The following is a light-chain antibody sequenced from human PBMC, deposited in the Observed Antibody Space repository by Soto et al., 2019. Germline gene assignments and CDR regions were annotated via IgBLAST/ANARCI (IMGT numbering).Light chain of an antibody. V-gene: IGLV2-14*01. Sequence: QSALTQPASLSGSPGQSITISCTGTSSDVGGYNYVSWYQQHPVKAPKLMIYEVNNRPSGVSNRFSGSKSGNTASLTISGLQSDDEADYYCTSYTSSNTPVFGGGTKLTVL. CDR2: EVN. CDR3: TSYTSSNTPV. J-gene: IGLJ3*02. CDR1: SSDVGGYNY.